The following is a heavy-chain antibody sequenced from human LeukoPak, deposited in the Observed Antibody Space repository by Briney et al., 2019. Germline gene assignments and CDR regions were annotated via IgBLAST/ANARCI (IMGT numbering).Heavy chain of an antibody. V-gene: IGHV1-2*02. J-gene: IGHJ4*02. CDR3: ARALPRRDGYKGGNY. D-gene: IGHD5-24*01. Sequence: GASVKVSCKASGYTFTGYYMHWVRQAPGQGLEWMGWINPNSGGTNYAQKFQGRVTMTRDTSISTAYMELSRLRSDDTAVYYCARALPRRDGYKGGNYWGQGTLVTVSS. CDR1: GYTFTGYY. CDR2: INPNSGGT.